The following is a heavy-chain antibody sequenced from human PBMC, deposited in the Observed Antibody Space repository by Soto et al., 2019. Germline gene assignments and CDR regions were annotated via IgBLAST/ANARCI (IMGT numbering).Heavy chain of an antibody. D-gene: IGHD3-3*01. CDR3: AHIRGDYYDFWSGRLYYFDY. Sequence: SVKVSWKASGGTFSSYAISWVRQAPGQGLEWMGGIIPIFGTANYAQKFQGRVTITADESASTAYMELSSLRSEDTAVYYCAHIRGDYYDFWSGRLYYFDYWGQGTLVTVSS. CDR1: GGTFSSYA. CDR2: IIPIFGTA. J-gene: IGHJ4*02. V-gene: IGHV1-69*13.